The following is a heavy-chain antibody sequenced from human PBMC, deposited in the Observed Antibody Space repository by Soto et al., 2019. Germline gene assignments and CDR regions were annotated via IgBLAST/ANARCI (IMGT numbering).Heavy chain of an antibody. V-gene: IGHV1-2*04. CDR2: INPNSGGT. CDR3: ARGYSSSWYYFDY. J-gene: IGHJ4*02. CDR1: GYTFTGYY. Sequence: ASVKVSCKASGYTFTGYYMHWVRQAPGQGLEWMGWINPNSGGTNYAQKFQGWVTMTRDTSISTAYMELSRLRSDDTAVYYGARGYSSSWYYFDYWGQGTLVTVSS. D-gene: IGHD6-13*01.